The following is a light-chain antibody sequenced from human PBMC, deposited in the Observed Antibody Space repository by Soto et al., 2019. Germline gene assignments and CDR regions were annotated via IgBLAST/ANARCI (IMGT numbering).Light chain of an antibody. CDR2: DAS. V-gene: IGKV3-15*01. CDR3: QQYNNWPLT. CDR1: QSVSSK. Sequence: EIAMTQSPATLSVSPGERATLSCRASQSVSSKLAWYQQKPGQAPRLLIYDASTRATGIPARFSGSGSGTEFTLTISSLQSEDFAVYYCQQYNNWPLTFGGGTRWIS. J-gene: IGKJ4*01.